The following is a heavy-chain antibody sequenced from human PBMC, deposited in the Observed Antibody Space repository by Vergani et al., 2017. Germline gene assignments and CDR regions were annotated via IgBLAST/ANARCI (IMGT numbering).Heavy chain of an antibody. V-gene: IGHV3-30*03. Sequence: QVQLVESGGNVVQSGTSLRLSCAASGFSFGSYGMHWVRQSPGKGLEWVAVISNDGGNKYYADSVKGRFTIYKDNTVDMLSLQMNSLRPDDTAVYHCVRDRGLWAGGRCYTKAWDYWGQGTPVTVSS. D-gene: IGHD2-2*02. CDR2: ISNDGGNK. CDR3: VRDRGLWAGGRCYTKAWDY. J-gene: IGHJ4*02. CDR1: GFSFGSYG.